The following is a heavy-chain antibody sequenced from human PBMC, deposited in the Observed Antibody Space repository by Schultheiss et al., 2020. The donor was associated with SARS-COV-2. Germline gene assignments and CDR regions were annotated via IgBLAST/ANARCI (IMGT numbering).Heavy chain of an antibody. V-gene: IGHV3-33*01. CDR1: GLTFSSYG. CDR3: ARAGYCSGGSCYPPGPKYYFDY. D-gene: IGHD2-15*01. Sequence: GESLKISCAASGLTFSSYGMHWVRQAPGKGLEWVAVIWYDGSNKYYADSVKGRFTISRDNSKNTLYLQMNSLRAEDTAVYYCARAGYCSGGSCYPPGPKYYFDYWGQGTLVTVSS. J-gene: IGHJ4*02. CDR2: IWYDGSNK.